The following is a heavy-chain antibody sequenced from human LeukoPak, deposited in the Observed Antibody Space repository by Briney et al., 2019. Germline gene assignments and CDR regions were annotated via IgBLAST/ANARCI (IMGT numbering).Heavy chain of an antibody. D-gene: IGHD6-19*01. Sequence: ASVKVSCKASGYTFTSYGISWVRQAPGQGLEWMGWISAYNGNTNYAQKLQGRVTMTTDTSTSTAYMELRSLRSDDTAVYYCARTRTPGIAVAGVDYWGQGTLVTVSS. J-gene: IGHJ4*02. CDR1: GYTFTSYG. V-gene: IGHV1-18*01. CDR3: ARTRTPGIAVAGVDY. CDR2: ISAYNGNT.